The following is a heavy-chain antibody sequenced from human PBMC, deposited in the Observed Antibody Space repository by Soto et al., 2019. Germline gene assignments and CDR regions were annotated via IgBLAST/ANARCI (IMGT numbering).Heavy chain of an antibody. CDR1: GFTFSSYA. CDR3: ASHAASCCSGGSCYSSYFQH. D-gene: IGHD2-15*01. Sequence: GGSLRLSCAASGFTFSSYAMHWVRQAPGKGLEWVAVISYDGSNKYYADSVKGRFTISRDNSKNTLYLQMNSLRAEDTAVYYCASHAASCCSGGSCYSSYFQHWGQGTLVTVS. V-gene: IGHV3-30-3*01. CDR2: ISYDGSNK. J-gene: IGHJ1*01.